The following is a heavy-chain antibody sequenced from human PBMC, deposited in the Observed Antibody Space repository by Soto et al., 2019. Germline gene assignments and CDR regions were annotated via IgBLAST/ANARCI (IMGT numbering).Heavy chain of an antibody. Sequence: QVQLVQSGAEVKKPGSSVKVSCKASGGTFSSYTISWVRQAPGQGLEWMGRIIPILGIANYAQKFQGRVTITADKSTSTAYMELSSLRSEDTAVYYCARDHSGSGSYNYWGQGTLVTVSS. J-gene: IGHJ4*02. CDR2: IIPILGIA. D-gene: IGHD3-10*01. V-gene: IGHV1-69*08. CDR1: GGTFSSYT. CDR3: ARDHSGSGSYNY.